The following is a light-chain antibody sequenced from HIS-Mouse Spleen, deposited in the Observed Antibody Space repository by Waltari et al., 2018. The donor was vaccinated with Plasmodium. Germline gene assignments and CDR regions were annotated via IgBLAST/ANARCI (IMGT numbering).Light chain of an antibody. CDR3: QQYGSSPYT. CDR1: QSVSSSY. J-gene: IGKJ2*01. Sequence: EIVLTQSPGTLSLSPGERATLSCRASQSVSSSYLAWYQQKPGQAPRRLIYGASSRATGIPDRFSGSGSGTDVTLTISRREPEDFAVYYCQQYGSSPYTFGQGTKLEIK. V-gene: IGKV3-20*01. CDR2: GAS.